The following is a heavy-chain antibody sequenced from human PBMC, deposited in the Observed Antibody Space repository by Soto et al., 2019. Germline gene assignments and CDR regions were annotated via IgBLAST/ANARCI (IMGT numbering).Heavy chain of an antibody. CDR1: GFTFSSYA. CDR3: ARDSAVAGKVKQPN. V-gene: IGHV3-30-3*01. J-gene: IGHJ4*02. D-gene: IGHD6-19*01. CDR2: ISYDGSNK. Sequence: PGGSLRLSCAASGFTFSSYAMHWVRQAPGKGLEWVAVISYDGSNKYYADSVKGRFTISRDNSKNTLYLQMNSLRAEDTAVYYCARDSAVAGKVKQPNWGQGTLVTVSS.